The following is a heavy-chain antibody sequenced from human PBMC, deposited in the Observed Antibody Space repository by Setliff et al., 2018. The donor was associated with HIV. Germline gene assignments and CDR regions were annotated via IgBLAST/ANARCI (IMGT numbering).Heavy chain of an antibody. CDR1: GYTFNNYG. V-gene: IGHV1-18*01. Sequence: ASVKVSCKASGYTFNNYGISWVRQAPGQGLEWMGWINTHSGYTNYAQNVQGRVTVTMDTSTSTADMELRSLKSDDTAVYYCARDCRVGWVFTYGMDVWGQGTLVTVSS. J-gene: IGHJ6*02. D-gene: IGHD6-13*01. CDR3: ARDCRVGWVFTYGMDV. CDR2: INTHSGYT.